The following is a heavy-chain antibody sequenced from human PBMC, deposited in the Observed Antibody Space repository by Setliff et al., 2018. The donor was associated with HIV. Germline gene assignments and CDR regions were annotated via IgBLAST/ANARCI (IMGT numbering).Heavy chain of an antibody. D-gene: IGHD5-18*01. V-gene: IGHV4-39*01. Sequence: SETLSLTCTVSGGSVSTTSYSWGWIRQPPGKGLEWIGSIYYSGSTSYNPSLKSQVTISVDTSKNQFSLRVNSVTAADTAVYYCARQRKLNTSMAYDFDYWGQGTLVTVSS. CDR1: GGSVSTTSYS. J-gene: IGHJ4*02. CDR3: ARQRKLNTSMAYDFDY. CDR2: IYYSGST.